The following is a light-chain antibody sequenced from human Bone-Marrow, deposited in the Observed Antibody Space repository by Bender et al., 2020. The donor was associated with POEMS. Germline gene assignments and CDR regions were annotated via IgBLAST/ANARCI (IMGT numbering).Light chain of an antibody. Sequence: QSALAQPRSVSGSPGQSVTISCTGTNSDVGRNDFVSWYQHHPGKAPKLIIYDVAKRPSGVPDRFSGSKSGNTATLTISGLQIEDEADYHCCSYAGGTTYIFGTGTTVTVV. CDR3: CSYAGGTTYI. J-gene: IGLJ1*01. CDR2: DVA. CDR1: NSDVGRNDF. V-gene: IGLV2-11*01.